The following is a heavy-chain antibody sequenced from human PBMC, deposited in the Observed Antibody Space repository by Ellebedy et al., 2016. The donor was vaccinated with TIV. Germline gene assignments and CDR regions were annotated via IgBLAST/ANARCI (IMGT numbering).Heavy chain of an antibody. CDR1: GFTFSSYA. CDR2: ISGSGGST. CDR3: AKDGGGYYDSSGYDLDY. J-gene: IGHJ4*02. Sequence: GESLKISCAASGFTFSSYAMSWVRQAPGKGLEWVSAISGSGGSTYYADSVKGRFTISRDNSKNTLYLQMNSLRAEDTAVYYCAKDGGGYYDSSGYDLDYWGQGTLVTVSS. V-gene: IGHV3-23*01. D-gene: IGHD3-22*01.